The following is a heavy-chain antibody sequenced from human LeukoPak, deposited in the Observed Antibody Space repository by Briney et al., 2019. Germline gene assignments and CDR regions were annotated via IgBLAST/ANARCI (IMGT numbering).Heavy chain of an antibody. CDR2: IFDSGST. D-gene: IGHD3-22*01. CDR1: SYSISSGFY. Sequence: NPSETVSLTCSVSSYSISSGFYWGWIRRPPGKGLEWIGSIFDSGSTYYNPSLKSRVTISLDTSKNQFSLKLNSVTAADTAVYYCARANYYDTSGYSRGAFDIWGQGTMVTVSS. V-gene: IGHV4-38-2*02. J-gene: IGHJ3*02. CDR3: ARANYYDTSGYSRGAFDI.